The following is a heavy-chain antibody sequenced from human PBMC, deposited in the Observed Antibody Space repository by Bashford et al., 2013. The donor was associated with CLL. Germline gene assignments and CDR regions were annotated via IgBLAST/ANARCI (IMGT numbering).Heavy chain of an antibody. CDR2: IIPIFGTA. V-gene: IGHV1-69*13. D-gene: IGHD2-2*01. Sequence: SVKVSCKALEATLHAAMLSAGCDRPLDKGLEWMGGIIPIFGTANYAQKFQGRVTITADESTSTAYMELSSLRSEDTAVYYCARVIPDDIVVVPAAIYYYGMDVWG. CDR1: EATLHAAML. CDR3: ARVIPDDIVVVPAAIYYYGMDV. J-gene: IGHJ6*01.